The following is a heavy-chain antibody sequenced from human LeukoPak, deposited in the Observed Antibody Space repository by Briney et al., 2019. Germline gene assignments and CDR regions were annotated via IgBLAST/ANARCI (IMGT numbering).Heavy chain of an antibody. V-gene: IGHV3-30*04. CDR3: ARDPRKSSYWYPHFDY. D-gene: IGHD6-13*01. CDR2: K. J-gene: IGHJ4*02. CDR1: GFTFSSYA. Sequence: PGGSLRLSCAASGFTFSSYAMHWVRQAPGKGLEWVAVKYYADSVKGRFTISRDNSKNTLYLQMNSLRAEDTAVYYCARDPRKSSYWYPHFDYWGQGTLVTFSS.